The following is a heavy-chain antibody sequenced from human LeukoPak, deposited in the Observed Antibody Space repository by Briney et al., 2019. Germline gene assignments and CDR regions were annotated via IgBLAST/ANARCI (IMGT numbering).Heavy chain of an antibody. J-gene: IGHJ3*02. D-gene: IGHD5-24*01. CDR2: FYYSGST. CDR1: GGSISSYN. V-gene: IGHV4-39*07. CDR3: ARRDRGRWHDDAFDI. Sequence: SETLSLTCTVSGGSISSYNWGWIRQPPGKGLEWIGSFYYSGSTYYNPSLKSRVTISVDTSKNQFSLKLSSVTAADTAVYYCARRDRGRWHDDAFDIWGQGTMVTVSS.